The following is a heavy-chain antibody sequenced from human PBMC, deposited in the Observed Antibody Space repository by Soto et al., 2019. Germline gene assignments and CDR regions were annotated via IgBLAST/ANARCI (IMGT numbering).Heavy chain of an antibody. J-gene: IGHJ4*02. CDR1: GITLSDNY. D-gene: IGHD2-8*01. CDR3: ASGKWSLDY. V-gene: IGHV3-11*01. Sequence: QVHLVASGGGLVKPGGSLRLSCVASGITLSDNYMTWIRQAPGKGLEWLSYMSNSDNTTYYADSVKGRFTISRDNAKNSLYLQLNGLRVEDTAVYYCASGKWSLDYWGQGILVTVSS. CDR2: MSNSDNTT.